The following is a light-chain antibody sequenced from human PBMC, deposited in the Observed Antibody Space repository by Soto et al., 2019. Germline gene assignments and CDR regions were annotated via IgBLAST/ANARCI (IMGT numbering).Light chain of an antibody. CDR3: QHYDSYPVT. J-gene: IGKJ2*01. Sequence: DIQMTQSPVTLSPSVGDRVAITCRASQSIGEWLAWYQHKPGQAPKLLIYRASHLATGVPSRFSGSGSGTEFTFTIASLQPDDFATYYCQHYDSYPVTFGQGTNLEI. V-gene: IGKV1-5*03. CDR2: RAS. CDR1: QSIGEW.